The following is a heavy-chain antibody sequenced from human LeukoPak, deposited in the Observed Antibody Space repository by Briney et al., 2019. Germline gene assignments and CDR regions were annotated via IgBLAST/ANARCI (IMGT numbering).Heavy chain of an antibody. J-gene: IGHJ4*02. CDR1: GFTFTTYW. V-gene: IGHV3-7*01. Sequence: GGSLRLSCAASGFTFTTYWMSWVRQAPGKVLEWVANINQDGSEKYYVVSVKGRFTISRDNAKNSLYLQMNSLRAEDTAVYFCVRAIGSNTLWGQGTLVTVSS. CDR3: VRAIGSNTL. D-gene: IGHD4-23*01. CDR2: INQDGSEK.